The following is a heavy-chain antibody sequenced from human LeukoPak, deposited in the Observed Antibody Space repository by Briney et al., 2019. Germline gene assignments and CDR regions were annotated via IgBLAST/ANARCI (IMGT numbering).Heavy chain of an antibody. CDR1: GGSLSSYY. CDR2: ISYSGST. D-gene: IGHD5-18*01. Sequence: SETLSLTCTVSGGSLSSYYWNWIRQPPGKGLEWIGSISYSGSTNYNPSLESRVTISVDTSKNQISLKLSSVTAADTTVYYCARAPERWYSYGSYTFYYMDVWGKGTTVTVSS. J-gene: IGHJ6*03. V-gene: IGHV4-59*01. CDR3: ARAPERWYSYGSYTFYYMDV.